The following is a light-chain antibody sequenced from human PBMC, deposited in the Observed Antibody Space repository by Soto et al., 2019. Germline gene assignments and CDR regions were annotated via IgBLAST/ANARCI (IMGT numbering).Light chain of an antibody. Sequence: DIQLTQSPSFLSASVGDRVTITCRANQGIGSYLAWYQQKPGKAPNLLIYAASTLQSGVPSRFSGSGSGTEFTLTISSLQPEDFATYSCQQLNSSPTFGGGTKVEIK. J-gene: IGKJ4*01. V-gene: IGKV1-9*01. CDR2: AAS. CDR3: QQLNSSPT. CDR1: QGIGSY.